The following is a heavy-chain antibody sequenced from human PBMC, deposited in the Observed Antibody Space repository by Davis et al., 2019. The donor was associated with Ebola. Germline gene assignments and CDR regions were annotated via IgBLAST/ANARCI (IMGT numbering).Heavy chain of an antibody. D-gene: IGHD4-17*01. V-gene: IGHV1-3*01. J-gene: IGHJ4*02. Sequence: ASVKVSCKASGYTFTSYAMHWVRQAPGQRLEWMGWINAGNGNTKYSQKFQGWVTMTRDTSISTAYMELSRLRSDDTAVYYCARDTGDGDYYFDYWGQGTLVTVSS. CDR3: ARDTGDGDYYFDY. CDR2: INAGNGNT. CDR1: GYTFTSYA.